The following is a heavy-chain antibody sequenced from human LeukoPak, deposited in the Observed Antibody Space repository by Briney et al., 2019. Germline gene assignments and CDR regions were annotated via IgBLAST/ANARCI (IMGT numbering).Heavy chain of an antibody. V-gene: IGHV4-59*08. CDR1: GASIRSSY. D-gene: IGHD3-22*01. CDR3: GRLDRSGYEMGGTWFDP. Sequence: PSETLSLTCTVSGASIRSSYWSWLRQPPGKGLEWIGYIYYTGSTNSNPSLKSRVTVSVDTSKNQFSLKLSSMTAADTAVYYCGRLDRSGYEMGGTWFDPWGQGTLVTVSS. J-gene: IGHJ5*02. CDR2: IYYTGST.